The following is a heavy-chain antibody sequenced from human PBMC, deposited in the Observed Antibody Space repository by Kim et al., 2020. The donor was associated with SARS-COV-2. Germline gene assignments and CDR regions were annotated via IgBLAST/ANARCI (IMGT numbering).Heavy chain of an antibody. D-gene: IGHD4-4*01. CDR2: AYYSGNT. V-gene: IGHV4-39*01. CDR3: ASCSNGCHIDS. J-gene: IGHJ4*02. Sequence: SETLSLTCTVSGGPLRSGAHYWDWIRQSPGKGLEWIGSAYYSGNTHFNPSLKSRVTISVDMSKNQFSLKLTSVTATDAAVYYCASCSNGCHIDSWGQGIQVIVSS. CDR1: GGPLRSGAHY.